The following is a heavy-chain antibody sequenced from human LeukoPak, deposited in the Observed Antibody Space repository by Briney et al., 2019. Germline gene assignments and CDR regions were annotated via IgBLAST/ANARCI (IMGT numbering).Heavy chain of an antibody. CDR3: ARGGAPREDFDY. D-gene: IGHD2-15*01. J-gene: IGHJ4*02. CDR1: GGSISSSSYY. V-gene: IGHV4-39*07. CDR2: IYYSGST. Sequence: SETLSLTCTVSGGSISSSSYYWGWIRQPPGKGLEWIGSIYYSGSTYYNPSLKSRVTISVDRSKNQFSLKLSSVTAADTAVYYCARGGAPREDFDYWGQGTLVTVSS.